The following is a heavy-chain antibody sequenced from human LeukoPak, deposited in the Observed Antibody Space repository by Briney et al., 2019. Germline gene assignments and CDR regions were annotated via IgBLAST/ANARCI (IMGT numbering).Heavy chain of an antibody. CDR2: IWYDGSNK. CDR3: ARVLAYCGGDCPYYFDY. CDR1: GFTFSSYG. J-gene: IGHJ4*02. Sequence: GGSLRLSCAAPGFTFSSYGMHWVRQAPGKGLEWVAVIWYDGSNKYYADSVKGRFTISRDNSKNTLYLQMNSLRAEDTAVYYCARVLAYCGGDCPYYFDYWGQGTLVTVSS. D-gene: IGHD2-21*02. V-gene: IGHV3-33*01.